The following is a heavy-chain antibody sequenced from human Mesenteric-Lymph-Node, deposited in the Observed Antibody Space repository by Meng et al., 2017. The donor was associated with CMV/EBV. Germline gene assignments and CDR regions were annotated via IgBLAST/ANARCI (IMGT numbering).Heavy chain of an antibody. CDR3: ARGGIFGGAYSPYNYFDS. J-gene: IGHJ5*01. Sequence: SLKISCVASGFSFSSYEMNWVRQAPGGGLEWISYISNSGFNTHFAESVEGRFSISRDNGKNSLYLQMNTLTAEDTAIYYCARGGIFGGAYSPYNYFDSWGQGTWVTVSS. CDR2: ISNSGFNT. D-gene: IGHD3-3*02. V-gene: IGHV3-48*03. CDR1: GFSFSSYE.